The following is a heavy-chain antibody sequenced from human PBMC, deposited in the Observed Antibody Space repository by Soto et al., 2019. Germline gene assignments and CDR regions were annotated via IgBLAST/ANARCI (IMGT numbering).Heavy chain of an antibody. V-gene: IGHV1-18*04. D-gene: IGHD3-10*01. CDR1: GYTFTSYG. CDR2: ISAYNGNT. Sequence: QVQLVQSGAEVKKPGASVKVSCKASGYTFTSYGISWVRQAPGQGLGWMGWISAYNGNTNYAQKLQGRVTMTTDTSTSTAYMELRSLRSDDTAVYYCARVQARITMVRGVIIYGMDVWGQGTTVTVSS. CDR3: ARVQARITMVRGVIIYGMDV. J-gene: IGHJ6*02.